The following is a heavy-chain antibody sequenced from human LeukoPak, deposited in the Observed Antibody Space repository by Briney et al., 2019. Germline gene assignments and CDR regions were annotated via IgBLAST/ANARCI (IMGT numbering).Heavy chain of an antibody. CDR1: GFTFSSYG. CDR2: IWYDGSNK. CDR3: AKDLNGSGFGY. J-gene: IGHJ4*02. D-gene: IGHD6-19*01. V-gene: IGHV3-33*06. Sequence: GRSLRLSCAASGFTFSSYGMHWVRQAPGKGLEWVAVIWYDGSNKYYADSVKGRFTISRDNSKNTLYLQMNSLRAEDTAVYCCAKDLNGSGFGYWGQGTLVTVSS.